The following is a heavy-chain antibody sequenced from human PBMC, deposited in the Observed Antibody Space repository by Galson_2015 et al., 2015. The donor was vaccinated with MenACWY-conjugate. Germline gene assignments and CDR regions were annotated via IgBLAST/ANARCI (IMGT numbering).Heavy chain of an antibody. CDR1: GFTFSSCA. J-gene: IGHJ4*02. CDR2: ISYDGSNK. CDR3: ARDLLSIATPHY. V-gene: IGHV3-30*04. Sequence: SLRLSCAASGFTFSSCAMHWVRQAPGKGLEWVAVISYDGSNKYYADSVKGRFTISRDNSKNTLYLQMNSLRAEDTAVYYCARDLLSIATPHYWGQGTLVTVSS. D-gene: IGHD2/OR15-2a*01.